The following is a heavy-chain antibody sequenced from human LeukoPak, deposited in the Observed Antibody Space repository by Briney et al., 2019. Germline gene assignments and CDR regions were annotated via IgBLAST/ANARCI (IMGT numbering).Heavy chain of an antibody. CDR3: ARGPERIRIAAAGVYGMDV. D-gene: IGHD6-13*01. CDR2: IYYSGST. J-gene: IGHJ6*02. CDR1: GGSISSSSYY. V-gene: IGHV4-61*05. Sequence: PSETLSLTCTVSGGSISSSSYYWSWIRQPPGKGLEWIGYIYYSGSTNYNPSLKSRVTISVDTSKNQFSLKLSSVTAADTAVYYCARGPERIRIAAAGVYGMDVWGQGTTVTVSS.